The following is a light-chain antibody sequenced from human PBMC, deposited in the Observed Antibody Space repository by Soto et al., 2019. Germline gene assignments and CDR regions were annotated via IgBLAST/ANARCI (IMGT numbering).Light chain of an antibody. CDR1: SSDVGGYNY. CDR2: DVT. Sequence: QSVLTQPRSVSGSPGQSLTISCTGTSSDVGGYNYVSWYQQHPGKVPKLMIYDVTKRPSGVSDRFSGSKSGNTASLTISGLQAEDEADYYCCSHAGSYTYVFGTGTKVTVL. V-gene: IGLV2-11*01. CDR3: CSHAGSYTYV. J-gene: IGLJ1*01.